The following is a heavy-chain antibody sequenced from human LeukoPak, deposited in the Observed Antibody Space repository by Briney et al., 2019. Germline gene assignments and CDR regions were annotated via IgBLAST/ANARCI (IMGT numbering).Heavy chain of an antibody. D-gene: IGHD6-19*01. CDR2: ISAYNGNT. V-gene: IGHV1-18*01. CDR1: GYTFTSYG. J-gene: IGHJ6*02. Sequence: ASVKVSCKASGYTFTSYGISWVRQAPGQGLEWMGWISAYNGNTNYAQKLQGRVTMTTDTSTSTAYMELRSLRSDDTAVYYCARDLSHSSGSKYYYGMDVWGQGTTVTVSS. CDR3: ARDLSHSSGSKYYYGMDV.